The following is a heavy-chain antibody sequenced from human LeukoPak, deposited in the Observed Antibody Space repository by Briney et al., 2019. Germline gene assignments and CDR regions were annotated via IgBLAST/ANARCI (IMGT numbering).Heavy chain of an antibody. V-gene: IGHV3-30-3*01. CDR1: GFTFSSYA. J-gene: IGHJ4*02. Sequence: GGSLRLSCAASGFTFSSYAMHWVRQAPGKGLEWVAVISYDGSNKYYADSVKGRFTISRDNSKNTLYLQMNSLRAEDTAVYYCARESIDYWGQGTLVTVSS. CDR2: ISYDGSNK. CDR3: ARESIDY.